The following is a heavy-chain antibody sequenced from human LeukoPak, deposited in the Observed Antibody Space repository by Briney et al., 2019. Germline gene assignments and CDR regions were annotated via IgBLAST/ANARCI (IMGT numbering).Heavy chain of an antibody. CDR1: GFTFSSYD. Sequence: GGSLRLSCAASGFTFSSYDMHWVRQATGTGLEWVSAISSSGDTFYAGSVKGRFTISRENAKNSLYLQMNSLRAGDTAVYYCARGGSDSSGLFDYWGQGTLVTVSS. CDR3: ARGGSDSSGLFDY. V-gene: IGHV3-13*01. CDR2: ISSSGDT. D-gene: IGHD6-19*01. J-gene: IGHJ4*02.